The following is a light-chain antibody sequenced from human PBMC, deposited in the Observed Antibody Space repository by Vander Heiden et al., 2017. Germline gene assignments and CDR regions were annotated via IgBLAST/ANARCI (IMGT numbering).Light chain of an antibody. CDR2: DVD. CDR3: SSYTGSSTLYV. J-gene: IGLJ1*01. Sequence: QPALPQPASLSGSPGRPITISCTGTNSDVGTYNYVSWYQQHPGKAPKLMIYDVDNRPSGVSNRFSGSKSGNTASLTISGLQAEDEADYYCSSYTGSSTLYVFGTGTKVTVL. CDR1: NSDVGTYNY. V-gene: IGLV2-14*01.